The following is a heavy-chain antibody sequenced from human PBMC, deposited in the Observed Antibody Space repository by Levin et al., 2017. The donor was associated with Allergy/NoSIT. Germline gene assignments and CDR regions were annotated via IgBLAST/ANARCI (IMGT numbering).Heavy chain of an antibody. D-gene: IGHD4-17*01. CDR3: ASGRATVTTQWFDP. V-gene: IGHV4-34*01. Sequence: PSETLSLTCAVYGGSFSGYYWSWIRQPPGKGLEWIGEINHSGSTNYNPSLKSRVTISVDTSKNQFSLKLSSVTAADTAVYYCASGRATVTTQWFDPWGQGTLVTVSS. J-gene: IGHJ5*02. CDR2: INHSGST. CDR1: GGSFSGYY.